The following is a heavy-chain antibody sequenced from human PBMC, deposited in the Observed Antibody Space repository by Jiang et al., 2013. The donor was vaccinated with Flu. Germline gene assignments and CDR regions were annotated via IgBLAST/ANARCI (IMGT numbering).Heavy chain of an antibody. J-gene: IGHJ5*02. D-gene: IGHD3-10*01. CDR2: IYPGDSDT. V-gene: IGHV5-51*02. CDR3: ATSYGSGSYSVKNPRRINWFDP. Sequence: LEWMGIIYPGDSDTRYSPSFQGQVTISADKSISTAYLQWSSLKASDTAMYYCATSYGSGSYSVKNPRRINWFDPWGQGTLVTVSS.